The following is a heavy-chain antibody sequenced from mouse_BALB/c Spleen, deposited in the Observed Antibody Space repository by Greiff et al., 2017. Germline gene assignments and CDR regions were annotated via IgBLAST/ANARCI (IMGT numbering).Heavy chain of an antibody. Sequence: EVMLVESGPELVKPGASVKISCKASGYTFTDYNMHWVKQSHGKSLEWIGYIYPYNGGTGYNQKFKSKATLTVDNSSSTAYMELRSLTSEDSAVYYCDMITQGEWYFDVWGAGTTVTVSS. CDR2: IYPYNGGT. D-gene: IGHD2-4*01. J-gene: IGHJ1*01. CDR1: GYTFTDYN. CDR3: DMITQGEWYFDV. V-gene: IGHV1S29*02.